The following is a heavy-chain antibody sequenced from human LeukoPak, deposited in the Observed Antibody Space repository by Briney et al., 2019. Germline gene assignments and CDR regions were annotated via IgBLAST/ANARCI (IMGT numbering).Heavy chain of an antibody. V-gene: IGHV4-59*01. Sequence: SETLSLTCTVSGGSISSYYWSWLRKPPGKGLEWSGYIYYSGSTNYNPSLKSRVTISVDTSKNQFSLKLSSVTAADTAVYYCARQRITMVRGLDYWGQGTLVTVSS. CDR3: ARQRITMVRGLDY. J-gene: IGHJ4*02. CDR2: IYYSGST. D-gene: IGHD3-10*01. CDR1: GGSISSYY.